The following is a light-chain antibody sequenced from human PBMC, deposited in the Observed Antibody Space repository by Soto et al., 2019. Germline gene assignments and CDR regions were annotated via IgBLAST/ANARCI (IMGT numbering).Light chain of an antibody. CDR2: GNT. J-gene: IGLJ2*01. CDR1: SSNIGAGYG. Sequence: QSVLTQSPSVSGAPGQRVTISCTGSSSNIGAGYGVHWYQQLPGAAPKLLIYGNTNRPSGVPDRISGSQSGTSASLAITGLQAEDEADYYCQSADTSRSVVFGGGTKLTVL. V-gene: IGLV1-40*01. CDR3: QSADTSRSVV.